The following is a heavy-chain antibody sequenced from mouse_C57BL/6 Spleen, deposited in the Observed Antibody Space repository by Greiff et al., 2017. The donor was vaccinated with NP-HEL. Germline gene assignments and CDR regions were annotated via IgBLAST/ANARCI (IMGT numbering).Heavy chain of an antibody. V-gene: IGHV5-16*01. CDR1: GFTFSDYY. CDR2: INYDGSST. CDR3: AGGYSAWFAY. D-gene: IGHD2-3*01. J-gene: IGHJ3*01. Sequence: DVKLVESEGGLVQPGSSMKLSCTASGFTFSDYYMAWVRQVPEKGLEWVANINYDGSSTYYLDSLKSRFIISRDNAKNILYLQMSSLKSEDTATYYCAGGYSAWFAYWGQGTLVTVSA.